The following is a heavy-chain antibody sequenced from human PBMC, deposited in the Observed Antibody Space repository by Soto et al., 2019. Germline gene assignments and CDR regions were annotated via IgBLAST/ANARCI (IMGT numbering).Heavy chain of an antibody. D-gene: IGHD1-26*01. V-gene: IGHV6-1*01. CDR3: ARGYAGPGGNYTFMDV. CDR1: GDSVSSNSAA. J-gene: IGHJ6*04. CDR2: TYYRSKWYN. Sequence: SQTLSLTCAISGDSVSSNSAAWNWIRQSPSRGLEWLGRTYYRSKWYNDYAVSVKSRISINPDTSTNQFSLQLNSVTPGDTAVFYCARGYAGPGGNYTFMDVGGKGPTVTVSS.